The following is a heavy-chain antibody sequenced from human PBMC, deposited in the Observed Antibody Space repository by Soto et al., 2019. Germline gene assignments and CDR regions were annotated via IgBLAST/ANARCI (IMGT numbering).Heavy chain of an antibody. CDR3: ARVGSYSSSWSGYYFDY. D-gene: IGHD6-13*01. CDR1: GFTFSSYS. CDR2: ISSSSSYI. Sequence: LRLSCAASGFTFSSYSMNWVRQAPGKGLEWVSSISSSSSYIYYADSVKGRFTISRDNAKNSLYLQMNSLRAEDTAVYYCARVGSYSSSWSGYYFDYWGQGTLVTVSS. J-gene: IGHJ4*02. V-gene: IGHV3-21*01.